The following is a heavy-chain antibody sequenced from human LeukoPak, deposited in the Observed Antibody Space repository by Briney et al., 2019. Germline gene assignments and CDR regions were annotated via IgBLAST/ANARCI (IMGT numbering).Heavy chain of an antibody. Sequence: PSETLSLTCTVYDASFSGYYWSWIRQPPGKGLEWIGYIHYSGSTKYNLSLKSRVTISVDTSKNQFSLKLSSVTAADTAVYYCARDRGDIFDYWGQGTLVTVSS. D-gene: IGHD3-10*01. CDR3: ARDRGDIFDY. CDR1: DASFSGYY. CDR2: IHYSGST. J-gene: IGHJ4*02. V-gene: IGHV4-59*01.